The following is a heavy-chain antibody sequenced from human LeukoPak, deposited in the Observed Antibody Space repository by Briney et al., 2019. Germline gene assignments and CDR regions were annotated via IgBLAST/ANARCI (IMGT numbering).Heavy chain of an antibody. V-gene: IGHV4-39*07. CDR3: ARAGYDSSGYYMGIDP. J-gene: IGHJ5*02. CDR2: IHYSGST. CDR1: GGSISSSSYY. D-gene: IGHD3-22*01. Sequence: KSSETLSLTCTVSGGSISSSSYYWGWIRQPPGKGLEWIGSIHYSGSTYYNPSLKSRVTMSVDTSKNQFSLRLSSVIAADTAVYYCARAGYDSSGYYMGIDPWGQGTLVTVSS.